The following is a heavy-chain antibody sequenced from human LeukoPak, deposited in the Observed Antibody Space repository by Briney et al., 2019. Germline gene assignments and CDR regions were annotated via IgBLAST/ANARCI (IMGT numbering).Heavy chain of an antibody. CDR2: IYHSGST. J-gene: IGHJ4*02. V-gene: IGHV4-38-2*02. Sequence: SETLSLTCTVSGYSISSGYYWGWIRPPPGKGLEWIGSIYHSGSTYYNPSLKSRVTISVDTSKNQFSLKLSSVTAADTAIYYCAKQGGSDYVWGSYRYYFDYWGQGTLLTVSS. CDR1: GYSISSGYY. D-gene: IGHD3-16*02. CDR3: AKQGGSDYVWGSYRYYFDY.